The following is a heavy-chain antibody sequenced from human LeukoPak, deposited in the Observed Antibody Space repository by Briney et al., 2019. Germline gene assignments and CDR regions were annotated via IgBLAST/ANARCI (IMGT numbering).Heavy chain of an antibody. V-gene: IGHV3-53*01. D-gene: IGHD3-10*01. Sequence: GGSLRLSCAASGFTVSSNYMSWVRQAPGKGLEWVSVIYSGGSTYYADSVKGRFTISRDNSKNTLYLQMNSLRAEDTAVYYCARAPIDELYDYWGQGTLVTVSS. CDR1: GFTVSSNY. CDR2: IYSGGST. CDR3: ARAPIDELYDY. J-gene: IGHJ4*02.